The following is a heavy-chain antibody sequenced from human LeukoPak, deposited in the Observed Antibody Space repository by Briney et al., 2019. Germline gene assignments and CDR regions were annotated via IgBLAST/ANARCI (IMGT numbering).Heavy chain of an antibody. V-gene: IGHV1-8*03. CDR3: ARGYSGYDGGYYFDY. J-gene: IGHJ4*02. CDR2: MNPNSGNT. D-gene: IGHD5-12*01. CDR1: GYTFTSYD. Sequence: ASVKVSCKASGYTFTSYDINWVRQATGQGLEWMGWMNPNSGNTGYAQKCQGRVTITRNTSISTAYMELSSLRSEDTAVYYCARGYSGYDGGYYFDYWGQGTLVTVSS.